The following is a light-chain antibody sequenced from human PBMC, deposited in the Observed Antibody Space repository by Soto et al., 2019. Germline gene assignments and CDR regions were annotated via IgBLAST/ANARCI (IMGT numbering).Light chain of an antibody. CDR1: SSNVGSYKL. CDR3: CSSGGSPTYV. Sequence: QPALTQPASVSGSPGQSITISCTGTSSNVGSYKLVSWYQQHPGKAPKLMIFEVNKRPSGVSNRFSGSKSGKTASLTISGLKVEDEADYYCCSSGGSPTYVFGTGTKVTVL. J-gene: IGLJ1*01. V-gene: IGLV2-23*02. CDR2: EVN.